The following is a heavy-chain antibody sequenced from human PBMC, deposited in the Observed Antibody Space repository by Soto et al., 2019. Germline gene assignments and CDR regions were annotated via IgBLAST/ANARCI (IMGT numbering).Heavy chain of an antibody. D-gene: IGHD4-17*01. CDR1: GYTFTSYD. Sequence: QVQLVQSGAEVKKPGASVKVSCKASGYTFTSYDINWVRQATGQGLEWMGWMNPNSGNTGYAQKFQGRVTMTRNTSISTAYMELSSLRSEDTAVYYYARTRTHDYGGNDAFDIWGQGTMVTVSS. V-gene: IGHV1-8*01. CDR2: MNPNSGNT. CDR3: ARTRTHDYGGNDAFDI. J-gene: IGHJ3*02.